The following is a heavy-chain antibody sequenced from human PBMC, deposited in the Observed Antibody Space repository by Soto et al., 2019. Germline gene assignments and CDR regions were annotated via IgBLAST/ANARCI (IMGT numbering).Heavy chain of an antibody. CDR3: AREGNLGRWLQPLDF. V-gene: IGHV4-59*01. Sequence: QVQLQVSAPGLVKPSETLSLTCTVSGDSISASSWSWVRQPPGKGLEWIGNIHYNGNTKYNPSLKRRVTMSVDTSKNQFSLKLNSVTAADTAKYFCAREGNLGRWLQPLDFWGQGTLVTVSS. J-gene: IGHJ4*02. CDR1: GDSISASS. CDR2: IHYNGNT. D-gene: IGHD5-12*01.